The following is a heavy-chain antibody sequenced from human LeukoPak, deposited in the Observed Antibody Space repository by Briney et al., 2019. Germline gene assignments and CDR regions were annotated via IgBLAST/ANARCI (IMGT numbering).Heavy chain of an antibody. CDR1: GFTFSSYA. CDR3: AKGVRAVARDYYYGMDV. V-gene: IGHV3-23*01. CDR2: ISGSGGST. J-gene: IGHJ6*02. Sequence: GGSLRLSCAASGFTFSSYAMSWVRQAPGKGLEWVSAISGSGGSTYYADSVKGRFTISRDNSKNTLYLQMSSLRAEDTAVYYCAKGVRAVARDYYYGMDVWGQGTTVTVSS. D-gene: IGHD6-19*01.